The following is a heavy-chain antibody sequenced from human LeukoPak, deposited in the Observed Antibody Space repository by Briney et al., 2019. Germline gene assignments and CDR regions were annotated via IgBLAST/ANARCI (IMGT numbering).Heavy chain of an antibody. CDR3: TRDATRTGWFDP. D-gene: IGHD1-14*01. CDR2: TYYKSRWDN. Sequence: SQTLSLTCAISGDIVSNNRAAWNWIRQSPSRGLEWLGRTYYKSRWDNDYAASVKSRITISPDTSKNQFSLQLNYVTPEDTAVYYCTRDATRTGWFDPWGQGTLVTVSS. V-gene: IGHV6-1*01. CDR1: GDIVSNNRAA. J-gene: IGHJ5*02.